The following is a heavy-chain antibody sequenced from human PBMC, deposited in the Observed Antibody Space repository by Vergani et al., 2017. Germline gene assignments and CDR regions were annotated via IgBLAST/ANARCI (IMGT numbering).Heavy chain of an antibody. CDR1: GFTFSSYE. Sequence: EVQLVESGGGLVQPGGSLRLSCAASGFTFSSYEMNWVRQAPGKGLEWVSYISSSGSTIYYADSVKGRFTISRDNAKNSLYLQMNSLRAEDTAGYYCARSTTRYDSSGYYPDYWGQGSLVTVSS. CDR2: ISSSGSTI. J-gene: IGHJ4*02. D-gene: IGHD3-22*01. CDR3: ARSTTRYDSSGYYPDY. V-gene: IGHV3-48*03.